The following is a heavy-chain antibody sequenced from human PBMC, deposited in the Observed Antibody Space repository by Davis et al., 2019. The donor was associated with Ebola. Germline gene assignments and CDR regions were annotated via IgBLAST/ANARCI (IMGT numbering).Heavy chain of an antibody. V-gene: IGHV3-7*03. CDR2: IKQDGSEK. CDR3: AKDMPPREEQWLANFDY. Sequence: PGGSLRLSCAASGFTFSSYWMSWVRQAPGKGLEWVANIKQDGSEKYYVDSVKGRFTISRDNAKNSLYLQMNSLRAEDTALYYCAKDMPPREEQWLANFDYWGQGTLVTVSS. CDR1: GFTFSSYW. J-gene: IGHJ4*02. D-gene: IGHD6-19*01.